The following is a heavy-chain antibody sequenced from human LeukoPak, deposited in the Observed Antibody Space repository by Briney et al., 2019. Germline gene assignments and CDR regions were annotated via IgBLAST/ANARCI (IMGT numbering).Heavy chain of an antibody. V-gene: IGHV1-8*01. J-gene: IGHJ3*02. CDR2: MNPNSGNT. D-gene: IGHD2-15*01. Sequence: GASVKVSCKASGYTFTSYDINWVRQATGQGLEWMGWMNPNSGNTGYAQKFQARVSMTRNTSISTAYMELSSLRSEDTAVYYCTRGLVVLSATSWAFDIWGHGTMVTASS. CDR3: TRGLVVLSATSWAFDI. CDR1: GYTFTSYD.